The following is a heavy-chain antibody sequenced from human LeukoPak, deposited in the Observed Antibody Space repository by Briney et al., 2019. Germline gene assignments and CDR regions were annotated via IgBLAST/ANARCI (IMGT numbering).Heavy chain of an antibody. D-gene: IGHD6-13*01. CDR1: GGSFSGYY. V-gene: IGHV4-34*01. Sequence: SETLSLTCAVYGGSFSGYYWSWIRLPPGKGLEWIGEINHSGSTNYNPSLKSRVTISVDTSKNQFSLKLSSVTAADTAVYYCARDCVAAAGTAVDYWGQGTLVTVSS. J-gene: IGHJ4*02. CDR3: ARDCVAAAGTAVDY. CDR2: INHSGST.